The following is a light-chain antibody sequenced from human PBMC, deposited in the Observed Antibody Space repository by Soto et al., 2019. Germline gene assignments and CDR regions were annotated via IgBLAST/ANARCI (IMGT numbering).Light chain of an antibody. CDR3: QQNHDWPLT. CDR1: QSVGSN. CDR2: DAS. Sequence: EIGMSQSPSTLSVSTGERATLSCRASQSVGSNLAWYQQKPGQAPRLLIYDASTRATGVPARFSGTGYGTEFTLTINSLQSEDFAVYYCQQNHDWPLTFGGGTKV. V-gene: IGKV3-15*01. J-gene: IGKJ4*01.